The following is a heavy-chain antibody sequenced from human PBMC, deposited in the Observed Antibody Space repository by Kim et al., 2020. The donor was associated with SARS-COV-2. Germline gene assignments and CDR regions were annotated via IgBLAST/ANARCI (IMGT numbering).Heavy chain of an antibody. D-gene: IGHD3-3*01. CDR2: IYYSGST. CDR1: GGSVSSGSYY. V-gene: IGHV4-61*01. J-gene: IGHJ6*02. Sequence: SETLSLTCTVSGGSVSSGSYYWSWIRQPPGKGLEWIGYIYYSGSTNYNPSLKSRVTISVDTSKNQFSLKLSSVTAADTAVYYCARVVSTDELRFLEWVLPDYYYGMDVWGQGTTVTVSS. CDR3: ARVVSTDELRFLEWVLPDYYYGMDV.